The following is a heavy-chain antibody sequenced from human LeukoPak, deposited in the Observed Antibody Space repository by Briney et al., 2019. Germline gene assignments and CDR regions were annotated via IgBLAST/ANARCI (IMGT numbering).Heavy chain of an antibody. V-gene: IGHV3-23*01. J-gene: IGHJ4*02. Sequence: GGSLRLFCAASGFTFSSSDMCWVRQPPGKGLVWVSSITGNGATTYYTDSWKGRCTISKDNSKNTPSLQMKSLRAEDTAVYYCAKERRRVDTAMVRSYYFENWGQGTLVTGSS. CDR1: GFTFSSSD. CDR3: AKERRRVDTAMVRSYYFEN. D-gene: IGHD5-18*01. CDR2: ITGNGATT.